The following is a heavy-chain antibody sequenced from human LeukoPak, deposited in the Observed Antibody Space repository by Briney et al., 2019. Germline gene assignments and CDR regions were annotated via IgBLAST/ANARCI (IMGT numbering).Heavy chain of an antibody. Sequence: ASVKVSCKASGGTFSSYAISWVRQAPGQGLEWMGGIIPIFGTANYAQKFQGRVTITADKSTSTAYMELSSLRSEDTAVYYCARDITMVRGVHMDVWGKGTTVTVSS. J-gene: IGHJ6*03. CDR1: GGTFSSYA. D-gene: IGHD3-10*01. V-gene: IGHV1-69*06. CDR3: ARDITMVRGVHMDV. CDR2: IIPIFGTA.